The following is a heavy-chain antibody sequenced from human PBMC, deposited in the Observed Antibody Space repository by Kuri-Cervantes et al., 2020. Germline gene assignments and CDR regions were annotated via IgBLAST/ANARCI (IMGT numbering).Heavy chain of an antibody. D-gene: IGHD5-12*01. CDR3: ASGSSLVATLSY. V-gene: IGHV4-30-2*05. J-gene: IGHJ4*02. CDR2: INHSGST. CDR1: GGSISSGGYS. Sequence: LRLSCAVFGGSISSGGYSWSWIRQPPGKGLEWIGEINHSGSTYYNPSLKSRLTISLDTSKNQFSLKLNSLTAVDTAVYYCASGSSLVATLSYWGQGILVTVSS.